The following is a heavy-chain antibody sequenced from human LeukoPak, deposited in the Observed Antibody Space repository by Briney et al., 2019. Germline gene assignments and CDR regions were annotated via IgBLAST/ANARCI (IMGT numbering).Heavy chain of an antibody. D-gene: IGHD5-12*01. CDR1: GGPISSYQ. Sequence: SETLSLTCTVSGGPISSYQWSWIRQPPGKGLEWIGYIYYTGSTNYHPSLKSRITISLDTSKNQFSLKLSSVTAADTAVYYCARAQQGYSGYDYYWFDSWGQGTLVTVSS. CDR3: ARAQQGYSGYDYYWFDS. CDR2: IYYTGST. V-gene: IGHV4-59*12. J-gene: IGHJ5*01.